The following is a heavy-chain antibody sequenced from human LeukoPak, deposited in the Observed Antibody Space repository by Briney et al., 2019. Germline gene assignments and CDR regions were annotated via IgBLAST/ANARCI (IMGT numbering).Heavy chain of an antibody. CDR1: GYTFTGYY. D-gene: IGHD3-22*01. CDR3: ARGFGQTYYYDSSGYSVDY. Sequence: GALVKVSCKASGYTFTGYYVHWVRQAPGQGLEWMGIINPSGGSTSYAQKFQGRVTMTRDTSTSTVYMELSSLRSEDTAVYYCARGFGQTYYYDSSGYSVDYWGQGTLVTVSP. CDR2: INPSGGST. J-gene: IGHJ4*02. V-gene: IGHV1-46*01.